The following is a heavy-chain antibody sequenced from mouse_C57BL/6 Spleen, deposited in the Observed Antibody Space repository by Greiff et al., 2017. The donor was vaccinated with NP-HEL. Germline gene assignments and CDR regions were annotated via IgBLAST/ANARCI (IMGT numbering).Heavy chain of an antibody. CDR1: GSTFPDYY. CDR2: INPNNGGT. Sequence: VQLQQSGPALVNPGASFTISFKASGSTFPDYYMNWLKQSHGTSLDWIGDINPNNGGTSYNQKFKGKATLTVDKSSSTAYMELRSLTSEDSAVYYCAGDYDYDVLFAYWGQGTLVTVSA. CDR3: AGDYDYDVLFAY. D-gene: IGHD2-4*01. V-gene: IGHV1-26*01. J-gene: IGHJ3*01.